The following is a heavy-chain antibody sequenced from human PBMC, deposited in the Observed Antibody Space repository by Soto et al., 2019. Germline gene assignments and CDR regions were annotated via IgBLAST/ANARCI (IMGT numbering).Heavy chain of an antibody. V-gene: IGHV3-21*02. CDR1: GFSFDTYN. CDR2: ISSGRPDI. D-gene: IGHD6-19*01. J-gene: IGHJ4*02. Sequence: EDQLVESGGGLDKRGGSLRLSCAASGFSFDTYNMNWVRQAPGKGLEWVSSISSGRPDIFYADSVRGRFTISRDDAKKSLFLQMNSLRADDTAVYYCARDHLGIAAGDFDLWGQGTLGTVSS. CDR3: ARDHLGIAAGDFDL.